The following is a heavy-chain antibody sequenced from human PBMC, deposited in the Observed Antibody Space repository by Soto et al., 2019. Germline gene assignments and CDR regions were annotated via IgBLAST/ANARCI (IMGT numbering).Heavy chain of an antibody. CDR1: GGSISSYY. D-gene: IGHD6-19*01. J-gene: IGHJ4*02. Sequence: SLTCTVSGGSISSYYWSWIRQPPGKGLEWIGYIYYSGSTNYNPSLKSRVTISVDTSKNQFSLKLSSVTAADTAVYYCARWGAEKDSSGWHTLDYWGQGTLVTVSS. CDR3: ARWGAEKDSSGWHTLDY. CDR2: IYYSGST. V-gene: IGHV4-59*13.